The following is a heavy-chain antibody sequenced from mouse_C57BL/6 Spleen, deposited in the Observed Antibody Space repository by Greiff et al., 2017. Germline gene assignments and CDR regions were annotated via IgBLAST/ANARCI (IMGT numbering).Heavy chain of an antibody. CDR3: ARRSRRGYFDV. D-gene: IGHD1-1*01. V-gene: IGHV1-55*01. J-gene: IGHJ1*03. Sequence: VQLQQPGAELVKPGASVKMSCKASGYTFTSYWITWVKQRPGQGLEWIGDIYPGSGSTNYNEKFKSKATLTVDKSSSTAYMQLSSLTSEDSAVYYCARRSRRGYFDVWGTGTTVTVSS. CDR1: GYTFTSYW. CDR2: IYPGSGST.